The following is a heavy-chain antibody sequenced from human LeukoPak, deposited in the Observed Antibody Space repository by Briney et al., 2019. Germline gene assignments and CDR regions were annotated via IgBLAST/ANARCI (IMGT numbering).Heavy chain of an antibody. CDR3: ARDRSYGDYAYYYYYGMDV. D-gene: IGHD4-17*01. J-gene: IGHJ6*02. CDR1: GFTFSDYY. CDR2: ISSSGSTI. Sequence: GGSLRLSCAASGFTFSDYYMSWIRQAPGKGLEWVSYISSSGSTIDYADSVKGRFIISRDNAKNSLYLQMNSLRAEDTAVYYCARDRSYGDYAYYYYYGMDVWGQGTTVTVSS. V-gene: IGHV3-11*01.